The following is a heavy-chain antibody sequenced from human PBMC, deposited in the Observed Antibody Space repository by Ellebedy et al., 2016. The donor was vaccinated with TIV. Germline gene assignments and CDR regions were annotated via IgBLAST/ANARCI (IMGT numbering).Heavy chain of an antibody. CDR3: AKVKGTGRTSGWFDS. CDR2: ISDDGSTR. V-gene: IGHV3-43*02. D-gene: IGHD1/OR15-1a*01. CDR1: GFTFDGFA. Sequence: GESLKISCAASGFTFDGFAMHWVRQAPGKGLEWVSLISDDGSTRYYPESVKGRFTISRDNSKNSLYLQMNSLRREDIALYYCAKVKGTGRTSGWFDSWGQGTLVTVSS. J-gene: IGHJ5*01.